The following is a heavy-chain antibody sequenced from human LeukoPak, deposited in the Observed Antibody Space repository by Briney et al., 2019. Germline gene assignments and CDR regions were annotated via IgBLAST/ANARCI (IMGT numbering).Heavy chain of an antibody. Sequence: RSLCLSCAASGFTFYAYALQWVRQAPGKGRWWGSGISWDSGSIGYADSVKGRFTISRDNAKNSLYLQMNSLRAEDTAVYYCGRVGAYYGSGSYSDYWGQGTLVTVSS. CDR1: GFTFYAYA. CDR3: GRVGAYYGSGSYSDY. CDR2: ISWDSGSI. D-gene: IGHD3-10*01. V-gene: IGHV3-9*01. J-gene: IGHJ4*02.